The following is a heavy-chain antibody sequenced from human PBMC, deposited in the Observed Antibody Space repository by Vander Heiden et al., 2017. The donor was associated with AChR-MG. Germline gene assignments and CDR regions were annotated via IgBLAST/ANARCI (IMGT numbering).Heavy chain of an antibody. V-gene: IGHV3-30*18. CDR3: AKDLSGATRYYFNYGMDV. D-gene: IGHD1-26*01. CDR1: GFPVSTYG. CDR2: IAYDGSNK. J-gene: IGHJ6*02. Sequence: HVQLVESGGGVVEPGRSLTLSCAASGFPVSTYGMHWVRQAPGKGLDWVAVIAYDGSNKYYADSVKGRVTISRDNSKNTLDLQMNSLRVEDTAVYYCAKDLSGATRYYFNYGMDVWGQGTTVTVSS.